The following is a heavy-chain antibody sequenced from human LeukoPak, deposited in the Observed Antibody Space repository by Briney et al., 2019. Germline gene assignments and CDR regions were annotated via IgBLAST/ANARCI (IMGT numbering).Heavy chain of an antibody. CDR1: GYSFTNYY. CDR3: VREGQTTYYFDY. D-gene: IGHD1-14*01. CDR2: INPSDGGT. V-gene: IGHV1-46*04. J-gene: IGHJ4*02. Sequence: ASVKVSCKASGYSFTNYYMHWVRQAPGQGLEWMGIINPSDGGTSYAQKLQGRVTMTRDTSTSTVYMDLRSLTSEDTAVYYCVREGQTTYYFDYWGQGPLVTVSP.